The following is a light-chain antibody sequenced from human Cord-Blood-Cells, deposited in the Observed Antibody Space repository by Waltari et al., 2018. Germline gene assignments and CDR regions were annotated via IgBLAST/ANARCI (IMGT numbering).Light chain of an antibody. CDR2: KDS. V-gene: IGLV3-27*01. CDR3: YSAADNYWV. J-gene: IGLJ3*02. Sequence: SYELTQPSSVSVSPGQTARITCSGDVLAKKYARWFQQKPGQAPGLVIYKDSERPSGIPERFSGSSSGTTVTLTISGAQVEDEADYYCYSAADNYWVFGGGTKLTVL. CDR1: VLAKKY.